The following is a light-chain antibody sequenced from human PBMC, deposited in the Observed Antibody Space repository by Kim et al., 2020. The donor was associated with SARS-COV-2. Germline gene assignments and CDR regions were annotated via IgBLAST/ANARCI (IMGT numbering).Light chain of an antibody. CDR3: VAWDDSLNGWV. V-gene: IGLV1-44*01. Sequence: SVLTQPPSASGTPGQRVTISCSGSSSNIGSNTVNWYKQLPGTAPKLLIFTNDQRPSGVPDRFSGSKSGTSASLAISGLQSEDETDYYCVAWDDSLNGWVFGGGTQLTVL. J-gene: IGLJ3*02. CDR2: TND. CDR1: SSNIGSNT.